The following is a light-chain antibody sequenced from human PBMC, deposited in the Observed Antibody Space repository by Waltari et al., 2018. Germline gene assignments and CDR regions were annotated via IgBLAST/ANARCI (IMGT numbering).Light chain of an antibody. CDR3: ETGGHGTWV. CDR1: SGHSSNV. CDR2: VNSDGSH. V-gene: IGLV4-69*01. Sequence: QLVVTQSPSASAPLGASVKLTCTLSSGHSSNVIAWLQQRPEKGPRYLLKVNSDGSHSKWDEIPERFSVSSSGAERYLTISSLQSDDEADYYCETGGHGTWVFGGGTKLTVL. J-gene: IGLJ3*02.